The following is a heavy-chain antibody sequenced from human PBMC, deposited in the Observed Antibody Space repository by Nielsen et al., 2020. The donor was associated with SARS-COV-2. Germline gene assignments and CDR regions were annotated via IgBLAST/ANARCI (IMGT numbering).Heavy chain of an antibody. CDR2: FYYSGIN. CDR1: GGSISNYY. D-gene: IGHD3-3*01. CDR3: ARGSDEGLAL. J-gene: IGHJ4*02. V-gene: IGHV4-59*01. Sequence: SETLSLTCTVSGGSISNYYWSWIRQPPGKGLEWIGYFYYSGINNYNPSLKSRVTISVDTSRNQFSLKLTSVTAADTAVYYCARGSDEGLALWGQGTLVTVSS.